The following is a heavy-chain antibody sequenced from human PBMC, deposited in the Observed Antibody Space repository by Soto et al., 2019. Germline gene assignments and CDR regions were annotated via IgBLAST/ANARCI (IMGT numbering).Heavy chain of an antibody. CDR3: ARHGSNSGSYSEYCPY. J-gene: IGHJ1*01. CDR2: IYNSGKT. CDR1: GDSISSSSLY. Sequence: QLQLQESGPGLVKPSETVSLTCTVSGDSISSSSLYWGWIRQPPGKGLEWIGSIYNSGKTYYSPSLESRVTISVDTSKNQFSLKLSSVTAADTAVYYCARHGSNSGSYSEYCPYWGQGTLVAGSS. V-gene: IGHV4-39*01. D-gene: IGHD1-26*01.